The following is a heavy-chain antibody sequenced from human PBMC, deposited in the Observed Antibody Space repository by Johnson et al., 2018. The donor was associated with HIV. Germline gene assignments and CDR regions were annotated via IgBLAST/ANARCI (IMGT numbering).Heavy chain of an antibody. D-gene: IGHD4-23*01. V-gene: IGHV3-66*01. CDR3: AKVGATVITPRGEAFDI. CDR1: GFIFSDYY. CDR2: IYSGDNT. J-gene: IGHJ3*02. Sequence: MQLVESGGGLVQPGRSLRLSCAASGFIFSDYYMSWIRQAPGKGLEWVSVIYSGDNTFHADSVKGRFIISRDNSKNTLYLQMNSLRAEDTAVYYCAKVGATVITPRGEAFDIWGQGTMVTVSS.